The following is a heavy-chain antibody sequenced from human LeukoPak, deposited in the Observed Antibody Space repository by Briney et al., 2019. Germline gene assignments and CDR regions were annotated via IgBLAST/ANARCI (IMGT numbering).Heavy chain of an antibody. Sequence: GASVKVSCKASGYTFTSYSISWVRQATGQGLEWMGWMNPNSGNTGYAQKFQDRVTMTRNTSISTAYMELSSLRSEDTAVYYCARDFFNYYDKGTWGQGTLVTVSS. J-gene: IGHJ5*02. CDR2: MNPNSGNT. CDR1: GYTFTSYS. D-gene: IGHD3-22*01. CDR3: ARDFFNYYDKGT. V-gene: IGHV1-8*02.